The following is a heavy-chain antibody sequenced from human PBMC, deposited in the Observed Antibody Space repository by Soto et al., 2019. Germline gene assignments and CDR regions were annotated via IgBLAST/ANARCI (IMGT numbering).Heavy chain of an antibody. CDR1: GFTFSSYA. J-gene: IGHJ5*02. V-gene: IGHV3-23*01. CDR3: AKDGYNYDYSNYFPDP. CDR2: ISGSGGST. D-gene: IGHD4-4*01. Sequence: GGSLRLSCAASGFTFSSYAMSWVRQAPGKGLEWVSAISGSGGSTYYADSVKGRFTISRDNSKNTLYLQMNSLRAEDTAVYYCAKDGYNYDYSNYFPDPWGQGTLVTVSS.